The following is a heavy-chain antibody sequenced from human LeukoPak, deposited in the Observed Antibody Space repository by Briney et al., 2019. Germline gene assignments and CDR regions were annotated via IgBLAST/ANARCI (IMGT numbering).Heavy chain of an antibody. D-gene: IGHD3-22*01. Sequence: PGGSLRLSCAASGFAFDDYAMHWVRRAPGKGLEWVSGISWNSGSIGYADSVKGRFTISRDNAKNSLYLQMNSLRAEDTALYYCAKDISHYYDSSGYYGYWGQGTLVTVSS. J-gene: IGHJ4*02. CDR2: ISWNSGSI. CDR3: AKDISHYYDSSGYYGY. CDR1: GFAFDDYA. V-gene: IGHV3-9*01.